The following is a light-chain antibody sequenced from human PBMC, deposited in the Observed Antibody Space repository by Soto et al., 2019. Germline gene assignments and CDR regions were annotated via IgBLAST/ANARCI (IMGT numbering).Light chain of an antibody. Sequence: DIQMTQSPSTLSGSVGDRVTITCRASQTISSWLAWYQQKPGKAPTLLIYKASSLQSGVPSRYSGSGSGTEFALTISSLQPDDFATYYCQHYNSYSEAVGQGTKVELK. J-gene: IGKJ1*01. CDR2: KAS. V-gene: IGKV1-5*03. CDR3: QHYNSYSEA. CDR1: QTISSW.